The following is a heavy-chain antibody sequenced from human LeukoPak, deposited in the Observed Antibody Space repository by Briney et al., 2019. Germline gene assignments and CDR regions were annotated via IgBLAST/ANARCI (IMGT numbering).Heavy chain of an antibody. CDR2: IGTAGDT. CDR3: ARDCSSTSCRGYWYFDL. Sequence: PGGSLRLSCAASGFTFSSYDMHWVRQATGKGPEWVSAIGTAGDTYYPGSVKGRFTISRENAKNSLYLQMNSLRAGDTAVYYCARDCSSTSCRGYWYFDLWGRGTLVTVSS. CDR1: GFTFSSYD. V-gene: IGHV3-13*01. D-gene: IGHD2-2*01. J-gene: IGHJ2*01.